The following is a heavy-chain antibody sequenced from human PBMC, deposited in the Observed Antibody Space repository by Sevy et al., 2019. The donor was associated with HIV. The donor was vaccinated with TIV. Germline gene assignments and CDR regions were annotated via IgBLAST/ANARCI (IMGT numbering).Heavy chain of an antibody. J-gene: IGHJ6*02. CDR2: IGSGGDA. V-gene: IGHV3-13*01. CDR1: GFTFSSYD. D-gene: IGHD5-12*01. CDR3: ARSGGYSDYGMDV. Sequence: GGSLRLSCGASGFTFSSYDMRWVRQAAGKGLEWVSGIGSGGDAYYPGSVKGRFTISRENAKNSLYFQMNSLSAGDTAVYYCARSGGYSDYGMDVWGQGTTVTVSS.